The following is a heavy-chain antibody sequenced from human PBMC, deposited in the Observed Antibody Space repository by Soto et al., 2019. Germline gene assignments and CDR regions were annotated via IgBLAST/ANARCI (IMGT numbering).Heavy chain of an antibody. CDR2: ISYDGSNK. Sequence: QPGGSLRLSCAASGFTFSSYGMHWVRQAPGKGLEWVAVISYDGSNKYYADSVKGRFTISRDNSKNTLYLQMNSLRAEDTAVYYGAKDVAARPHYYYYGMDVWGQGTTVTVSS. V-gene: IGHV3-30*18. CDR1: GFTFSSYG. D-gene: IGHD6-6*01. CDR3: AKDVAARPHYYYYGMDV. J-gene: IGHJ6*02.